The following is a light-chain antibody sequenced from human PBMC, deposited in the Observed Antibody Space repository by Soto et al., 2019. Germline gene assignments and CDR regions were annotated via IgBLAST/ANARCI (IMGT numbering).Light chain of an antibody. J-gene: IGKJ1*01. V-gene: IGKV3-20*01. Sequence: IVLTQSPGTLSLSPGERATLSCRASQSVSSTYLAWYQQKPGQSPRLLIYGSSSRATGIPDRFSGSGSGTDFTLTISRLEPEDFAVYYCHQYVTSPWTFGQGPKVELK. CDR3: HQYVTSPWT. CDR2: GSS. CDR1: QSVSSTY.